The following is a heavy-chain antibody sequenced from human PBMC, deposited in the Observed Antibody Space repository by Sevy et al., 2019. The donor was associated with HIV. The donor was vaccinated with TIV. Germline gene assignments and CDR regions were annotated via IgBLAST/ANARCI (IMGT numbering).Heavy chain of an antibody. CDR2: ISSSSSYI. CDR1: GFTFRSYS. CDR3: AREGEYCTNGVCYTLGYYGMDV. J-gene: IGHJ6*02. D-gene: IGHD2-8*01. V-gene: IGHV3-21*01. Sequence: GGSLRLSCAASGFTFRSYSMNWVRQAPGKGLEWVSSISSSSSYIYYADSVKGRFTISRDNAKNSLYLQMNSLRAEDTAVYYCAREGEYCTNGVCYTLGYYGMDVWGQGTTVTVSS.